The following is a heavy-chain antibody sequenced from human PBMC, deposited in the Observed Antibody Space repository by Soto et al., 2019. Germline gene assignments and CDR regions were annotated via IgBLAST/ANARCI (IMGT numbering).Heavy chain of an antibody. J-gene: IGHJ6*02. CDR3: VREDDGGDRDYYGLDV. CDR2: IHYSGSV. Sequence: QVQLQESGPGLVRPSQTLSLTCTVSGGSISSDHYHWTWIRQTPGKGLEWIGYIHYSGSVHYNPSLQSRVTLSVDTSKNLFSLNLSSVTAADTAVYFCVREDDGGDRDYYGLDVWGQGTTVTVSS. CDR1: GGSISSDHYH. V-gene: IGHV4-30-4*01. D-gene: IGHD4-17*01.